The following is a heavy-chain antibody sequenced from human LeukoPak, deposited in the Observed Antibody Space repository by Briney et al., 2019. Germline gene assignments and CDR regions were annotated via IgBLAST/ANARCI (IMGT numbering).Heavy chain of an antibody. CDR1: GFTFSSYD. J-gene: IGHJ4*02. D-gene: IGHD6-19*01. V-gene: IGHV3-23*01. CDR2: ISESGGDT. Sequence: GGSLRLSCAASGFTFSSYDMNWARQAPGKGLEWVSSISESGGDTQYGDSVKGRFTISRDNSKNTLYSQMNTLRADDTAVYYCVKGGWFDYWGQGTLVTVSS. CDR3: VKGGWFDY.